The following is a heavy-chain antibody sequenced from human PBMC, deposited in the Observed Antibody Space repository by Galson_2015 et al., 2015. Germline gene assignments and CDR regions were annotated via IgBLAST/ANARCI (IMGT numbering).Heavy chain of an antibody. CDR2: IYSGGST. CDR1: GFTVSSNY. Sequence: SLRLSCAASGFTVSSNYMSWVRQAPGKGLEWVSVIYSGGSTYYADSVKGRFTISRDNSKNTLYLQMNSLRAEDTAVYYCARNPMDPGWHYFDYWGQGTLVTVSS. V-gene: IGHV3-53*01. CDR3: ARNPMDPGWHYFDY. D-gene: IGHD6-19*01. J-gene: IGHJ4*02.